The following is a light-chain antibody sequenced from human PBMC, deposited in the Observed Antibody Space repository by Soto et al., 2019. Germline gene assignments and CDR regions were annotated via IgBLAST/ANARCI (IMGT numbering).Light chain of an antibody. Sequence: QSALTQPPSASGSPGQSVTISCTGTSSDVGGYNYVSWYQQHPGKAPKVMIYEVSKRPSGVPDRFSGSKSGNTASLTVSGLQAEDEADYYCSSYAGSNVVFGGGTKFTVL. J-gene: IGLJ2*01. V-gene: IGLV2-8*01. CDR2: EVS. CDR1: SSDVGGYNY. CDR3: SSYAGSNVV.